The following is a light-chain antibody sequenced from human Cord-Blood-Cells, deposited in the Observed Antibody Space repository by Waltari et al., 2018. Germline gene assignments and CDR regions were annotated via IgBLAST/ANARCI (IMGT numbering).Light chain of an antibody. CDR1: QSVSSY. Sequence: IVLTQSTATLSLSPGERATLPCRASQSVSSYLAWYQQKPGQAPRLLIYDASNRATGIPARFSGSGSGTDFTLTISSLEPEDFAVYYCQQRSNWPTFGGGTKVEIK. J-gene: IGKJ4*01. CDR3: QQRSNWPT. V-gene: IGKV3-11*01. CDR2: DAS.